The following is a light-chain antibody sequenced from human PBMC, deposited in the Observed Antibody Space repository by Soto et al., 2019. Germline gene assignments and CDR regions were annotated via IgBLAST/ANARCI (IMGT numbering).Light chain of an antibody. V-gene: IGKV3-20*01. J-gene: IGKJ1*01. CDR1: QTVRNNY. CDR3: QQYRDLPRT. Sequence: EIVLTQSPGTLSLSPGERATLSCRASQTVRNNYLAWYQQKPGEAHRLLIYTSSTRPTGIPDRFSGSGSGTDFTLTISRLEPEDFALYFCQQYRDLPRTFGQGTRVEIK. CDR2: TSS.